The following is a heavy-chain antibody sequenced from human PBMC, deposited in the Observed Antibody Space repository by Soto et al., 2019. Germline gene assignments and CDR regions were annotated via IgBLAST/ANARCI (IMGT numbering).Heavy chain of an antibody. J-gene: IGHJ4*02. CDR2: IYHSGST. CDR1: GGSISSSGYS. Sequence: QLQLQESGSGLVKHSQTLSLTCAVSGGSISSSGYSWSWIRQPPGKGLEWIGCIYHSGSTYYNPSLKSRVTISVDRSKNQFSLKLSSVTAADTAVYYCARASTTVTTLDYWGQGTLVTVSS. V-gene: IGHV4-30-2*01. D-gene: IGHD4-17*01. CDR3: ARASTTVTTLDY.